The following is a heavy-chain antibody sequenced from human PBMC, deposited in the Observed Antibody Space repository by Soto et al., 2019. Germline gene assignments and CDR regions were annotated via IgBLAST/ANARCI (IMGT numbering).Heavy chain of an antibody. J-gene: IGHJ5*02. D-gene: IGHD5-12*01. Sequence: VXXGXXVXXXXAXXXVSXXASXYXFTDFXXHWVXLXXXXXXXWMGWINADKGDTKYSPKFQGRVTITRDTSATTVYMXXRSLRSEDTAVYYCARGPLSGVATIWDYANWFDPWGQGSLVTVST. V-gene: IGHV1-3*01. CDR3: ARGPLSGVATIWDYANWFDP. CDR1: XYXFTDFX. CDR2: INADKGDT.